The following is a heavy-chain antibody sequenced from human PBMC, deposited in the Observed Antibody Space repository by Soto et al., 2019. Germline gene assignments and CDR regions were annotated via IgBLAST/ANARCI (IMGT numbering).Heavy chain of an antibody. Sequence: PGGSLRLSCAVSGFTFSNYGMHWVRQAPGKGLEWVSVISYDGSNKYYADSVKGRFTISRDNSKNTLYLQMNSLRAEDTAVYYCAKDVSQYSSSWAWYFDYWGQGTLVTVS. D-gene: IGHD6-13*01. V-gene: IGHV3-30*18. CDR2: ISYDGSNK. CDR3: AKDVSQYSSSWAWYFDY. J-gene: IGHJ4*02. CDR1: GFTFSNYG.